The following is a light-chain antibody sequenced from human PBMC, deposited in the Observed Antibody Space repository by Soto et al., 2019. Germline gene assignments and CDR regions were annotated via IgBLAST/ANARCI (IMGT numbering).Light chain of an antibody. CDR2: WAS. J-gene: IGKJ4*01. CDR1: QSILHSSNTKSY. V-gene: IGKV4-1*01. CDR3: QQYYSTPLT. Sequence: DIVMTQSPDSLAVSLGERATINCKSSQSILHSSNTKSYLAWYQQKPGQPPKLLIYWASTRESGVPDRVTGSGSGTDFTLTINSLQAEDVAVYYCQQYYSTPLTFGGGTKVEIK.